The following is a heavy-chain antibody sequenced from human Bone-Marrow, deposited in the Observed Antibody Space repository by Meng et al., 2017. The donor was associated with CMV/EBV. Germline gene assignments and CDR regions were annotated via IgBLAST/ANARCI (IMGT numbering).Heavy chain of an antibody. J-gene: IGHJ4*02. Sequence: SETLSLTCAVSGGSISSSNWWSWVRQPPGKGLEWIGEIYHSGSTNYNPSLKRRVTISVDTSKSQFSLKLSSVTAADTGVYYCARGPNYGSGSYYSDWGQGTLVTVSS. CDR3: ARGPNYGSGSYYSD. V-gene: IGHV4-4*02. D-gene: IGHD3-10*01. CDR2: IYHSGST. CDR1: GGSISSSNW.